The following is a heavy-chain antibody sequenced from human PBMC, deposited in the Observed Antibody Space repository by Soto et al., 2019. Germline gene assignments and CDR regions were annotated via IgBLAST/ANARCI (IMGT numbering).Heavy chain of an antibody. D-gene: IGHD2-2*01. J-gene: IGHJ6*02. Sequence: GGSLRLSCAASGFTFSSHAMSWVRQAPGKGLEWVSAISGSGGSTYYADSVKGRFTISRDNSKNTLYLQMNSLRAEDTAVYYCAKDPRCSSTSCPINYYYYGMDVWGQGTTVTVSS. V-gene: IGHV3-23*01. CDR2: ISGSGGST. CDR3: AKDPRCSSTSCPINYYYYGMDV. CDR1: GFTFSSHA.